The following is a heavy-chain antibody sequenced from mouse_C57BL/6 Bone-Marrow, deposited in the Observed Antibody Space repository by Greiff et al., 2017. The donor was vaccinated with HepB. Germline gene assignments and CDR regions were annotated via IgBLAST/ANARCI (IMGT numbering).Heavy chain of an antibody. CDR3: ARLYGLFAY. CDR1: GFTFSSYT. V-gene: IGHV5-9*01. J-gene: IGHJ3*01. Sequence: EVKLMESGGGLVKPGGSLKLSCAASGFTFSSYTMSWVRQTPEKRLEWVATISGGGGNTYYPDSVKGRFTISRDNAKNTLYLQMSSLRSEDTALYYCARLYGLFAYWGQGTLVTVSA. D-gene: IGHD1-1*01. CDR2: ISGGGGNT.